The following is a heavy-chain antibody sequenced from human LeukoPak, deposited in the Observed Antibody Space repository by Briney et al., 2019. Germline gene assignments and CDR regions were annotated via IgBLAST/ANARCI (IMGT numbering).Heavy chain of an antibody. V-gene: IGHV3-30*03. D-gene: IGHD2-15*01. J-gene: IGHJ2*01. Sequence: GGSLRLSCAASGFTFNSYGMHWVRQAPGKGLEWVAVISYDGSNKYYADSVKGRFTISRDNSKNTLYLQMNSLRGEDTAVYYCAGGQGWHFDLWGRGTLITVSS. CDR2: ISYDGSNK. CDR1: GFTFNSYG. CDR3: AGGQGWHFDL.